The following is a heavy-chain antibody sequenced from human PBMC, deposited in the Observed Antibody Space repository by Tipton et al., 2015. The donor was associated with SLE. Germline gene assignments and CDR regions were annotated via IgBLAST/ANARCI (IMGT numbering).Heavy chain of an antibody. CDR3: ARGKDIVLMARNAFDI. D-gene: IGHD2-8*01. CDR2: ISSSSSTI. J-gene: IGHJ3*02. CDR1: GFTFSSYS. Sequence: GSLRLSCAASGFTFSSYSMNWVRQAPGKGLEWVSYISSSSSTIYYADSVKGRFTISRDNAKNSLYLQMNSLRAEDTAVYYCARGKDIVLMARNAFDIWGQGTMVTVSS. V-gene: IGHV3-48*01.